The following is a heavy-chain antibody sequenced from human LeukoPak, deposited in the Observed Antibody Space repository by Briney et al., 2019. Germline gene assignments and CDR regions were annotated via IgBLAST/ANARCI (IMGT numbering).Heavy chain of an antibody. CDR2: IIPILGIA. Sequence: SVKVSCKASGGTFSSYTISWVRQAPGQGLEWMGRIIPILGIANYAQKFQGRVTITADKSTSTAYMELSSLRSGDTAVYYCARETIVVVPAAILLPAYYYMDVWGEGTTVTVSS. D-gene: IGHD2-2*02. CDR1: GGTFSSYT. V-gene: IGHV1-69*02. J-gene: IGHJ6*03. CDR3: ARETIVVVPAAILLPAYYYMDV.